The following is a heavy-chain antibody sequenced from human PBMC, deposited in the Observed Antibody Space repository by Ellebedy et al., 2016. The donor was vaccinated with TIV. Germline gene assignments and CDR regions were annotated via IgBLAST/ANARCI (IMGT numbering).Heavy chain of an antibody. V-gene: IGHV1-2*02. J-gene: IGHJ4*02. CDR1: GYTFTGHY. D-gene: IGHD1-26*01. Sequence: ASVKVSXKASGYTFTGHYMHWVRQAPGQGPEWVGCITPNSGVTAYPPKFQGRVTVTRDTSVSIVSMDLSSLRSDDTALYYCAREMLGDNKSFDYWGQGTLVTVSS. CDR2: ITPNSGVT. CDR3: AREMLGDNKSFDY.